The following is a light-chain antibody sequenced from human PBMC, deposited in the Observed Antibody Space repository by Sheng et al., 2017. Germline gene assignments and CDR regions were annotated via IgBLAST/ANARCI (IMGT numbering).Light chain of an antibody. CDR2: END. Sequence: QSVLTQPPSVSAAPGQKVTISCSGSTSNIGNNYVSWYQQLPGTAPKLLIYENDKRPSGIPDRFSASKSGTSATLGIAGLQTGDEADYYCGTWDSSLRAGRVFGGGTKLTVL. CDR1: TSNIGNNY. J-gene: IGLJ3*02. CDR3: GTWDSSLRAGRV. V-gene: IGLV1-51*02.